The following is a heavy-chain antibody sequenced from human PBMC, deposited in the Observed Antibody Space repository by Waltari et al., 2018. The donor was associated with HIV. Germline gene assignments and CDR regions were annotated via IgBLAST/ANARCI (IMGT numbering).Heavy chain of an antibody. Sequence: EVYLVESGGGLVEPGGSLRLSCAASGFNFDDAWMSWVSQAPGKGLEWVGRIKSKSDAGTRHFAAPVKGRFAISRDYSKKIVYLQMSNLKAEDTAVYYCAAGTGRSDFDYWGQGTLVTVSS. CDR3: AAGTGRSDFDY. V-gene: IGHV3-15*05. CDR1: GFNFDDAW. D-gene: IGHD1-7*01. CDR2: IKSKSDAGTR. J-gene: IGHJ4*02.